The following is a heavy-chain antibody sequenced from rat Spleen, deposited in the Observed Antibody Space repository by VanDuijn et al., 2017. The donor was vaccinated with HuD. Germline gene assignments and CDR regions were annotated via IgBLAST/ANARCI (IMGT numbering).Heavy chain of an antibody. CDR1: GVTFSNYG. CDR3: ARRETSFDY. J-gene: IGHJ2*01. Sequence: EVQLVESDGGLVQPGRSLKLSCAASGVTFSNYGMAWVRQAPKKGLEWVASISYEGSGTYYGDSLKGRFTISRDNAKNTQYLQMDSLRSEDTASYYCARRETSFDYWGQGVMVTVSS. V-gene: IGHV5-22*01. CDR2: ISYEGSGT.